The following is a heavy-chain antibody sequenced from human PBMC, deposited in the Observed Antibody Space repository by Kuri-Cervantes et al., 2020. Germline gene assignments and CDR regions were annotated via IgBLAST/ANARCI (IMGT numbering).Heavy chain of an antibody. CDR2: MNPNSGNT. CDR1: GYTFTSYD. J-gene: IGHJ3*02. Sequence: ASVKVSCKASGYTFTSYDINWVRQATGQGPEWMGWMNPNSGNTGYAQKFQGRVTMTRNTSISTAYMELSSLRSEDTAVYYCAVLWFGSGGDAFDIWGQGTMVTVSS. CDR3: AVLWFGSGGDAFDI. D-gene: IGHD3-10*01. V-gene: IGHV1-8*01.